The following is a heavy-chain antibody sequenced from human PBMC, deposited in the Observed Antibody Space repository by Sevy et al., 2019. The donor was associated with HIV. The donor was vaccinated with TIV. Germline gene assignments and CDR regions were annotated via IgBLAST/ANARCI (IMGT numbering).Heavy chain of an antibody. D-gene: IGHD3-16*01. Sequence: GGSLRLSCAASGFTFSTYEMNWVRQAPGKGLEWVSYISSSGSTIYYADSVKGRFTISRDNAKNSLYLQMNSLRAEDTAVYYRARGEWGGVNYWGQGTLVTVSS. CDR1: GFTFSTYE. J-gene: IGHJ4*02. CDR2: ISSSGSTI. V-gene: IGHV3-48*03. CDR3: ARGEWGGVNY.